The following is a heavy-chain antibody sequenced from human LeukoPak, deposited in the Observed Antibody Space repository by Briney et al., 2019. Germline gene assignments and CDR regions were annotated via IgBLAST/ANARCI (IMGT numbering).Heavy chain of an antibody. D-gene: IGHD2-2*01. CDR1: GFTFSRYW. Sequence: GGSLRLSCAASGFTFSRYWMSWVRQAPGKGLEWVANIKQDGSEKYYVDSVKGRFTISRDNAKNSLYLQMNSLRAEDTAVYYCASSSRIVVVPAAPPSWFDPWGQGTLVTVSS. J-gene: IGHJ5*02. V-gene: IGHV3-7*05. CDR3: ASSSRIVVVPAAPPSWFDP. CDR2: IKQDGSEK.